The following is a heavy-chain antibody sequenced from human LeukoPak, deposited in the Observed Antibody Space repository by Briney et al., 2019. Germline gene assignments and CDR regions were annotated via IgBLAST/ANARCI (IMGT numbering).Heavy chain of an antibody. CDR3: ARGGYYYDSSGYSHLPDY. CDR2: IIPIVGTT. CDR1: GGTFSSYA. D-gene: IGHD3-22*01. V-gene: IGHV1-69*13. J-gene: IGHJ4*02. Sequence: ASVKVSCKASGGTFSSYAFSWVRQAPGQGLEWMGGIIPIVGTTNYAQMFQGRVTITADEYTSTAYMELSSLRSEDTDVYYCARGGYYYDSSGYSHLPDYWGQGTLVTVSA.